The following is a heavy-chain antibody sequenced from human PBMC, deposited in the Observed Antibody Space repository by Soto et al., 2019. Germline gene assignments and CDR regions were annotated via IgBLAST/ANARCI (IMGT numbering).Heavy chain of an antibody. Sequence: PGGSLRLSCAASGFTVSSNYMSWVRQAPGKGLEWVSVIYSGGSTYYADSVKGRLTISRDNSKNTLYLQMNSLRAEDTAVYYCAVRLGWSGYYFDYWGQGTLVTVSS. J-gene: IGHJ4*02. V-gene: IGHV3-53*01. CDR1: GFTVSSNY. CDR3: AVRLGWSGYYFDY. D-gene: IGHD3-3*01. CDR2: IYSGGST.